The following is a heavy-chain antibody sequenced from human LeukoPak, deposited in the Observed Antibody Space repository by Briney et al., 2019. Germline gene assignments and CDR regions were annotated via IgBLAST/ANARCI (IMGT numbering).Heavy chain of an antibody. CDR1: GGPISNFY. Sequence: SETLSLTCTVSGGPISNFYCSWIRQSPGKGLEWFGYISNSGDSKYSPSLKGRVTMSVDTSKKQFSLKLSSVTAVDTAVYYCAKSGGGDLRTGYYTGWFDPWGQGTLVTV. D-gene: IGHD3/OR15-3a*01. J-gene: IGHJ5*02. V-gene: IGHV4-59*03. CDR3: AKSGGGDLRTGYYTGWFDP. CDR2: ISNSGDS.